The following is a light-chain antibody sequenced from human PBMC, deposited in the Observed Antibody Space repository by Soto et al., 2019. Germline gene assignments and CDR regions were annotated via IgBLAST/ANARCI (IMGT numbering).Light chain of an antibody. CDR2: GAS. CDR1: QTVSSN. V-gene: IGKV3-15*01. CDR3: QQYDNWRGS. J-gene: IGKJ3*01. Sequence: EIVMTQSPATLSVSPGERATLSCRASQTVSSNLAWYQQRVGQAPRLLIYGASTRATGIPARFSGSGSGTEFTLSISSLQSEVFALYFGQQYDNWRGSFGPGTKVDIK.